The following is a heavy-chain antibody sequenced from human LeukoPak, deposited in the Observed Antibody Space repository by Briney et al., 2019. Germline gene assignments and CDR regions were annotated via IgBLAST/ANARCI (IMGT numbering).Heavy chain of an antibody. J-gene: IGHJ4*02. V-gene: IGHV4-59*02. CDR2: MYKSGNT. CDR1: GGSVSDYY. D-gene: IGHD3-9*01. CDR3: ASRRLGNDY. Sequence: SETLSLTCTISGGSVSDYYWSWVRQPPGKGLGWLGYMYKSGNTNFNPSLKSRVTISVDTSKNQFSLKVTSVTTADTAVYYCASRRLGNDYWGQGILVTVSS.